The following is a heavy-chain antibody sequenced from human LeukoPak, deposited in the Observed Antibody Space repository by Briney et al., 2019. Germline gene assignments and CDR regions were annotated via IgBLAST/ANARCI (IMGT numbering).Heavy chain of an antibody. D-gene: IGHD7-27*01. J-gene: IGHJ4*02. Sequence: GGSLRLSCAASGFAFSTFTMNWVRQAPGKGLEWVSSITSSGTNIYYTDSLKGRFTISRDNAKNSLHLQLNSLRAEDTAVYYCARDLGYFDYWGQGTLVTVSS. CDR2: ITSSGTNI. V-gene: IGHV3-21*01. CDR3: ARDLGYFDY. CDR1: GFAFSTFT.